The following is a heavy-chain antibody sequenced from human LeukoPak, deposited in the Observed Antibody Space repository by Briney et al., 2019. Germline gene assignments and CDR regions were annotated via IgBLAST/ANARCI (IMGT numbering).Heavy chain of an antibody. J-gene: IGHJ4*02. CDR2: ISGSGGST. CDR1: GFTFSSYA. D-gene: IGHD3-22*01. Sequence: GGSLRLSCAASGFTFSSYAMSWVRQAPGKGLEWVSAISGSGGSTYYADSVKGRFTISRDNSKNTLYLQMNSLRAEDTAVYYCAKERVIVYDSSGYYYRDPFDYWGQGTLVTISS. V-gene: IGHV3-23*01. CDR3: AKERVIVYDSSGYYYRDPFDY.